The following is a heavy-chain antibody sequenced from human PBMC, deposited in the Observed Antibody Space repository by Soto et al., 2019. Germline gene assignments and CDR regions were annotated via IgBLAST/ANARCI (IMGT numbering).Heavy chain of an antibody. CDR3: ASGVGGSWYDVEY. CDR1: GYTFTSYG. CDR2: ISANNGNT. V-gene: IGHV1-18*04. Sequence: QVQLVQSGAEVKKPGASVKVSCKTSGYTFTSYGISWVRQAPGQGLEWMGWISANNGNTNYVQKFQGRVTMTTDTSTTTASMELRRLRFDDTAVYYCASGVGGSWYDVEYWGQGTLVTVSS. J-gene: IGHJ4*02. D-gene: IGHD6-13*01.